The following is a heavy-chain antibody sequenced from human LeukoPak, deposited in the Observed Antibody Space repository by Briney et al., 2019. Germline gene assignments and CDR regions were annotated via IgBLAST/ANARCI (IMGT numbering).Heavy chain of an antibody. CDR1: GGSISSSSYY. CDR3: ARDRVYDFWSGYPNWFDP. J-gene: IGHJ5*02. V-gene: IGHV4-39*02. Sequence: SETLSLTCTVSGGSISSSSYYWGWIRQPPGKGLEWIGNIYYSGSTYCNPSLKSRVTISVDTSKNQFSLKLSSVTAADTAVYYCARDRVYDFWSGYPNWFDPWGQGTLVTVSS. CDR2: IYYSGST. D-gene: IGHD3-3*01.